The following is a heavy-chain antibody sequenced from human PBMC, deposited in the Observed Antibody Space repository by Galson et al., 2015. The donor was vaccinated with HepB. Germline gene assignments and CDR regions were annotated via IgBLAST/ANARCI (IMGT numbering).Heavy chain of an antibody. CDR3: TRPKSKPRRVLLWFGELFDY. J-gene: IGHJ4*02. V-gene: IGHV3-49*04. CDR2: IRSKAYGGTT. D-gene: IGHD3-10*01. CDR1: GFTFGDYA. Sequence: SLRLSCAASGFTFGDYAMSWVRQAPGKGLEWVGFIRSKAYGGTTEYAASVKGRFTISRDDSKSIAYLQMNSLKTEDTAVYYCTRPKSKPRRVLLWFGELFDYWGQGTLVTVSS.